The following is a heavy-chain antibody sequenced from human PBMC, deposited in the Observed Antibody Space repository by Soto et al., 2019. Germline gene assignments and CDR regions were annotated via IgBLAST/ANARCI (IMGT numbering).Heavy chain of an antibody. Sequence: EVQLVESGGDLVQPGGSLRLYCVGSGFTFSAYWMTWVRQAPGKGLEWVAVIKQDGSEKYYVGSVKGRFTISRDNAKNSLYLQMNSMRAEDTAVYFCAGGGGWVFDSWGQGTLVTVSS. CDR2: IKQDGSEK. V-gene: IGHV3-7*01. D-gene: IGHD6-19*01. CDR3: AGGGGWVFDS. CDR1: GFTFSAYW. J-gene: IGHJ4*02.